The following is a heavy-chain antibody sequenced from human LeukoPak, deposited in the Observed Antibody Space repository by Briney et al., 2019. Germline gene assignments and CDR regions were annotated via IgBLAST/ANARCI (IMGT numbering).Heavy chain of an antibody. J-gene: IGHJ3*02. D-gene: IGHD3-9*01. CDR2: ISGSGGST. V-gene: IGHV3-23*01. CDR3: AKYRGSYYDILASENAFDI. Sequence: PGGSLRLSCAASGFSLSSYAMSWVRQAPGKGLEWVSAISGSGGSTYYADSVKGRFTISRDNSKNTLYLQMNSLRAEDTAVYYCAKYRGSYYDILASENAFDIWGQGTMVTVSS. CDR1: GFSLSSYA.